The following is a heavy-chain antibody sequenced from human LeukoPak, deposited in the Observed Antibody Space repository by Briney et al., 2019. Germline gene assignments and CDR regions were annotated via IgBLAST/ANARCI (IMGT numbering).Heavy chain of an antibody. D-gene: IGHD2-21*02. J-gene: IGHJ3*02. CDR1: GFTFSSYS. CDR2: ISSSSSYI. CDR3: ARSSPYCGGDCYDAFDI. V-gene: IGHV3-21*01. Sequence: GGSLRLSCAASGFTFSSYSMNWVRQAPGKGLEWVSSISSSSSYIYYADSVKGRFTISRDNAKNSLYLQMNSLRAEDTAVYYCARSSPYCGGDCYDAFDIWGQGTMDTVSS.